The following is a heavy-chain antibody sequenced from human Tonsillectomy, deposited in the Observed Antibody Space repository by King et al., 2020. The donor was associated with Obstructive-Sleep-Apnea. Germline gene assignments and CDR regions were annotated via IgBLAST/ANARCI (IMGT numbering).Heavy chain of an antibody. Sequence: QLQESGPGLVKPSETLSLMCTVSGGSISSYFWTWIRQPAGKGLEWIGRIYTSGRTNYNTSLNSRVTMSVDMSKNPFCLKLSSVTAADTAVYYCAREGSGSRPFDYWGQGTLVTVSS. CDR3: AREGSGSRPFDY. J-gene: IGHJ4*02. CDR1: GGSISSYF. D-gene: IGHD3-10*01. V-gene: IGHV4-4*07. CDR2: IYTSGRT.